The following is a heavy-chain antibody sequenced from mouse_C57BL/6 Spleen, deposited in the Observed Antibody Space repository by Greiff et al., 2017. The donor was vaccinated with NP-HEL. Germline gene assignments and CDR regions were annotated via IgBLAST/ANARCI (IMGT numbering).Heavy chain of an antibody. CDR1: GYAFSSYW. CDR2: IYPGDGDT. D-gene: IGHD1-1*01. Sequence: QVQLQQSGAELVKPGASVKISCKASGYAFSSYWMNWVKQRPGKGLEWIGQIYPGDGDTNYNGKFKGKATLTADKSSSTAYMQLSSLTSEDSAVYFCAREAYYYGSSGYFDVWGTGTTVTVSS. J-gene: IGHJ1*03. CDR3: AREAYYYGSSGYFDV. V-gene: IGHV1-80*01.